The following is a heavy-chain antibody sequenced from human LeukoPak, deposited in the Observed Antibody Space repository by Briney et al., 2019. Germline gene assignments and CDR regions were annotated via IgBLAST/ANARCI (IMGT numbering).Heavy chain of an antibody. V-gene: IGHV4-59*01. D-gene: IGHD1-26*01. CDR2: IYYSGST. CDR1: GGSISSYY. Sequence: KTSETLSLTCTVSGGSISSYYWSWIRQPPGKGLEWIGYIYYSGSTNYNPSLKSRVTISVDTSKNQFSLKLSSVTAADTAVYYCARSHPLVGATTVFDYWGQGTLVTVSS. CDR3: ARSHPLVGATTVFDY. J-gene: IGHJ4*02.